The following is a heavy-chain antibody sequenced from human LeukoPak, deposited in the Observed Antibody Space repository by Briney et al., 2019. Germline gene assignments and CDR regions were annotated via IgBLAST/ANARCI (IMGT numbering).Heavy chain of an antibody. Sequence: SETLSLTCTVSGGSISSYYWSWIRQPRGKGLEWIGYISYSGSTNYNPSLKSRVTISVDTSKNQFSLKLSSVTEADTAVYYCARTAVAGSGIYWGQGTLVTVSS. CDR3: ARTAVAGSGIY. J-gene: IGHJ4*02. CDR2: ISYSGST. CDR1: GGSISSYY. D-gene: IGHD6-19*01. V-gene: IGHV4-59*01.